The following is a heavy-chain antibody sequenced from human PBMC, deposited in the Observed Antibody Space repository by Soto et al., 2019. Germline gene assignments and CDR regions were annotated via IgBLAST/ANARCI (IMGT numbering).Heavy chain of an antibody. V-gene: IGHV3-30-3*01. CDR1: GFTFSSYA. Sequence: QVQLVESGGGVVQPGRSLRLSCAASGFTFSSYAMHWVRQAPGKGLEWVAVISYDGSNKYYADSVKGRFTISRDNSKNTLYLQMNSLRAEDTAVYYCARDWRRYSSSSGLTYFDYWGQGTLVTVSS. CDR3: ARDWRRYSSSSGLTYFDY. CDR2: ISYDGSNK. J-gene: IGHJ4*02. D-gene: IGHD6-6*01.